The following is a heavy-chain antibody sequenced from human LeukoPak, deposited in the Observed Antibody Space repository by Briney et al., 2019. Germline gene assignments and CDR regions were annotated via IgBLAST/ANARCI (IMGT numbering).Heavy chain of an antibody. CDR1: GLTISSYA. V-gene: IGHV3-64*01. CDR3: ARVPPNYYYYYMDV. Sequence: PGGSLRLSCAASGLTISSYAMHWVRQAPGKGLEYVSAISSNGGSTYYANSVKGRFTISRDNSKNTLYLQMGSLRAEDMAVYYCARVPPNYYYYYMDVWGKGTTVTVSS. J-gene: IGHJ6*03. CDR2: ISSNGGST.